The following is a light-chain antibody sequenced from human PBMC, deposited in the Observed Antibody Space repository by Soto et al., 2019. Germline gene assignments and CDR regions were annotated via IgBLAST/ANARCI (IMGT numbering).Light chain of an antibody. CDR1: SSNIGAGYD. J-gene: IGLJ1*01. CDR3: QSYDSSLSGLV. Sequence: SVLTQPPSVSGAPGQRVTISCTGSSSNIGAGYDVHWYQQLPETAPTLLIYGNNNRPSGVPDRVSGSKSGTSASLAITGLQAEDEADEDCQSYDSSLSGLVFGTGTKLTVL. CDR2: GNN. V-gene: IGLV1-40*01.